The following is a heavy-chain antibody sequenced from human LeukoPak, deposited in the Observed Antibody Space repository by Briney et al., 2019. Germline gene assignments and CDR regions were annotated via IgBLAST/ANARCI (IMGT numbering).Heavy chain of an antibody. V-gene: IGHV4-30-4*01. J-gene: IGHJ4*02. CDR3: ASSGWYSNYFDY. Sequence: SETLSLTCTVSGGSISSGDYYWSWIRQPPGKGLEWIGYIYYSGSTYYNPSLKSRVTISVDTSKNQFSLKLSSVTAADTAVYYCASSGWYSNYFDYWGQGTLVTVSS. CDR1: GGSISSGDYY. D-gene: IGHD6-19*01. CDR2: IYYSGST.